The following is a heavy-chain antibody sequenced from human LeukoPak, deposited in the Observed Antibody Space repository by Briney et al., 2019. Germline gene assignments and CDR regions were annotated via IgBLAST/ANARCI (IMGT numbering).Heavy chain of an antibody. CDR1: GGSFIGYY. D-gene: IGHD4-17*01. Sequence: SETLSLTCAVYGGSFIGYYWSWIRQPPGKGLEWIGEINHSGSTNYNPSLKSRVTISVDTSKNQFSLKLSSVTAADTAVYYCARETVTPLTWFDPWGQGTLVTVSS. V-gene: IGHV4-34*01. J-gene: IGHJ5*02. CDR3: ARETVTPLTWFDP. CDR2: INHSGST.